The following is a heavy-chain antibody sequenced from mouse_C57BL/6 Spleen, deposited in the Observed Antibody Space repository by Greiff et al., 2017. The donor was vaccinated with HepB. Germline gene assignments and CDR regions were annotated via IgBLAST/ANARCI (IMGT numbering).Heavy chain of an antibody. CDR2: IYPGDGDT. CDR3: ARGDLTGKGYFDV. J-gene: IGHJ1*03. V-gene: IGHV1-82*01. D-gene: IGHD4-1*01. Sequence: QVQLQQSGPELVKPGASVKISCKASGYAFSSSWMNWVKQRPGKGLEWIGRIYPGDGDTNYNGKFKGKATLTADKSSSTAYMQLSSLTSEDSAVYFCARGDLTGKGYFDVWGTGTTVTVSS. CDR1: GYAFSSSW.